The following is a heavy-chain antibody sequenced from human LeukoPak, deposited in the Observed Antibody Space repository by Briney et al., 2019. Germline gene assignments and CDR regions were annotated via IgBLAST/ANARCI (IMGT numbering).Heavy chain of an antibody. CDR3: ATNSIITMVRFDY. CDR2: FDPEDGET. Sequence: ASVKVSFKVSGYTLTELSMHWVRQAPGKGREGRGGFDPEDGETIYAQKFQGRVTMTEDTSTDTAYMELSSLRSEDTAVYYCATNSIITMVRFDYWGQGTLVTVSS. D-gene: IGHD3-10*01. V-gene: IGHV1-24*01. CDR1: GYTLTELS. J-gene: IGHJ4*02.